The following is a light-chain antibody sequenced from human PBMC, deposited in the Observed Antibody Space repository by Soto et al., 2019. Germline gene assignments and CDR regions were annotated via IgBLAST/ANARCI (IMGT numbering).Light chain of an antibody. J-gene: IGKJ5*01. V-gene: IGKV3-15*01. CDR3: QQYNNWPIT. Sequence: EIVMTQSPATLSVSPGERATLSCRASQSVSSNLAWYQQKPGQAPRLLIYGAFTRATAFPARFSGSGSGTDFTLTISSLQSEDFEVYYCQQYNNWPITFGQGTRLEIK. CDR2: GAF. CDR1: QSVSSN.